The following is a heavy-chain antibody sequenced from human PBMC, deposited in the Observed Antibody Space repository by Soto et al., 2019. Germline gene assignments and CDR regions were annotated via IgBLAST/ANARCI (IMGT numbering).Heavy chain of an antibody. Sequence: ASVKVSCKASGYTFTSYGISWVRQAPGQGLEWMGWISAYNGSTNYAQKLQGRVTMTTDTSTSTAYMELRSLRSDDTAVYYCARYCSSTSCCYYYGMDVWGQGTTVTV. J-gene: IGHJ6*02. CDR1: GYTFTSYG. CDR2: ISAYNGST. D-gene: IGHD2-2*01. V-gene: IGHV1-18*01. CDR3: ARYCSSTSCCYYYGMDV.